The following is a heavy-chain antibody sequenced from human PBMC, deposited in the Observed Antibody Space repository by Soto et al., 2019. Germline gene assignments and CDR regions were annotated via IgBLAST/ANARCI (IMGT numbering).Heavy chain of an antibody. CDR2: MTPKRETP. CDR1: GYDFNIYD. V-gene: IGHV1-8*01. Sequence: QVHLVQSGAEVKKPGASVKVSCTASGYDFNIYDIHWVRQSTGQGLEWMGWMTPKRETPSYAPKFQGRFTMTRDTTRTAFYMKLSILGSEDTAVYFFARCAHGSSSGETYYYAMDVWGQGTTVTVSS. J-gene: IGHJ6*02. D-gene: IGHD2-15*01. CDR3: ARCAHGSSSGETYYYAMDV.